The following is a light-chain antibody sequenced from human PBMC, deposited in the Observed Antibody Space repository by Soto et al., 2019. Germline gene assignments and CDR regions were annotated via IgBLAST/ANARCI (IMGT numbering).Light chain of an antibody. CDR3: CSFAGSYTLYV. Sequence: QSPLTQPRSVSGSPGQSVTISCTGTSSDVGGYSYVSWFQQHPGKAPKLMIYDVSKRPSGVPDRFSGSKSGNTASLTISGLQAEDEADYYCCSFAGSYTLYVFGTGTKVTVL. CDR1: SSDVGGYSY. V-gene: IGLV2-11*01. CDR2: DVS. J-gene: IGLJ1*01.